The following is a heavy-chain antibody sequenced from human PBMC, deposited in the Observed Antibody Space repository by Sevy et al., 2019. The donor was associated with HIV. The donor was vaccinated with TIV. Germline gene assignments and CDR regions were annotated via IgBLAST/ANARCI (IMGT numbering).Heavy chain of an antibody. CDR1: GFTFSSYS. V-gene: IGHV3-21*01. D-gene: IGHD3-9*01. Sequence: GGSLRLSCAASGFTFSSYSMNWVRQAPGKGLEWVSSISSSSSYIYYADSVKGRFTISRDNAKNSLYLQMNSLRAEDTAVYYCARGLLRYFDWLSALDYWGQGTLVTVSS. J-gene: IGHJ4*02. CDR3: ARGLLRYFDWLSALDY. CDR2: ISSSSSYI.